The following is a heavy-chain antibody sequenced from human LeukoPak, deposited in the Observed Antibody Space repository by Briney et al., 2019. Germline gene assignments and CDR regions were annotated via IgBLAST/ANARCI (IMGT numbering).Heavy chain of an antibody. CDR1: GFTFRSYW. V-gene: IGHV3-74*01. J-gene: IGHJ5*02. CDR3: TRGASGHSYGSWLDP. D-gene: IGHD5-18*01. CDR2: TNSDGSST. Sequence: PGGSLRLSCAASGFTFRSYWMHWVRQAPGKGLVWVSRTNSDGSSTTYADSVKGRFTISRDNAKNTLYLQMNSLRAEDTAVYYCTRGASGHSYGSWLDPWGQGTLLTVSS.